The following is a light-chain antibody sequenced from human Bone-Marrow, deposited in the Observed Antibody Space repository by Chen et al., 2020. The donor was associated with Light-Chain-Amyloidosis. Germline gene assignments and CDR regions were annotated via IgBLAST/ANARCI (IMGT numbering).Light chain of an antibody. J-gene: IGLJ3*02. CDR1: NIGSTS. Sequence: SYVLTQPSSVSVAPVQTATIACGGNNIGSTSVHWYQQTPGQAPLLVVYDDSDRPSGIPERLSGSNSGNAATLTISRVEAGDEADYECQVWDRSSDRPVFGGGTKLTVL. CDR2: DDS. V-gene: IGLV3-21*02. CDR3: QVWDRSSDRPV.